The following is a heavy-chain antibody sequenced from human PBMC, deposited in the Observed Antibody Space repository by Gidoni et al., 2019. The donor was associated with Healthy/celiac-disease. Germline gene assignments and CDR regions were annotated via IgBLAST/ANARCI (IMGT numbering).Heavy chain of an antibody. CDR2: ISYDGSNK. Sequence: QVQLVESGGGVVQPGRSLRLSCAASGFTFSSYAMHWVRQAPGKGLEWVAVISYDGSNKYYADSVKGRFTISRDNSKNTLYLQMNSLRAEDTAVYYCAREIAAAGYFDLWGRGTLVTVSS. D-gene: IGHD6-13*01. CDR3: AREIAAAGYFDL. V-gene: IGHV3-30-3*01. CDR1: GFTFSSYA. J-gene: IGHJ2*01.